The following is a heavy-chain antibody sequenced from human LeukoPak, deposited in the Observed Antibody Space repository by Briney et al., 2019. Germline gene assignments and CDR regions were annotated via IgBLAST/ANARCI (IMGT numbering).Heavy chain of an antibody. J-gene: IGHJ5*02. CDR2: INPNTGGT. CDR3: ARDPVYCSSTSCYIRNWFDP. CDR1: GYTFTTYN. D-gene: IGHD2-2*02. V-gene: IGHV1-2*02. Sequence: GASVKVSCKASGYTFTTYNINWVRQAPGQGLEWMGWINPNTGGTNYAQKFQGRVTMTRDTSISTAYMEMRWLRSDDTAVYYCARDPVYCSSTSCYIRNWFDPWGQGTLVTVSS.